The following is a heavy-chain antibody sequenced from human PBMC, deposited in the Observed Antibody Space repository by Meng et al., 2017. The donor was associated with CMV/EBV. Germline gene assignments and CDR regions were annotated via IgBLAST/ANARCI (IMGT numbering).Heavy chain of an antibody. V-gene: IGHV1-69*05. CDR2: IIPIFGTA. J-gene: IGHJ6*02. CDR3: ARSYSSSYWGYYYYGMDV. CDR1: GGTFSSYA. Sequence: SVKVSCKASGGTFSSYAISWVRQAPGQGLGWMGGIIPIFGTANYAQKFQGRVTITTDESTSTAYMELSSLRSEDTAVYYCARSYSSSYWGYYYYGMDVWGQGTTVTVSS. D-gene: IGHD6-13*01.